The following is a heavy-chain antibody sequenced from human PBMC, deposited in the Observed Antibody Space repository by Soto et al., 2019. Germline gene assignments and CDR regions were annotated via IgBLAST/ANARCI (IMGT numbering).Heavy chain of an antibody. V-gene: IGHV1-69*13. J-gene: IGHJ5*02. Sequence: SVKVSCKASGGTFSSYAISWVRQAPGQGLEWMGGIIPIFGTANYAQKFQGRVTITADESTSTAYMELSSRRSEDTAVYYCARRPYCSGGSCLFWVWFDLWGQGSLVTVSS. CDR3: ARRPYCSGGSCLFWVWFDL. CDR1: GGTFSSYA. D-gene: IGHD2-15*01. CDR2: IIPIFGTA.